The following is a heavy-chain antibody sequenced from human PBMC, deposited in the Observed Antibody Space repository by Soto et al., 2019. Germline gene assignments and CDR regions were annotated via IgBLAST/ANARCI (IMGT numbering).Heavy chain of an antibody. J-gene: IGHJ4*02. CDR3: AKDVDSWTGASYY. Sequence: GGTLRLSCAASGFTFSSNAMTWVRQAPGKGLEWVSTISDDGGRTYHADSVKGRFTISRDNSKNTLYLQMNSLRAEDTAVYFCAKDVDSWTGASYYWGQGTQVTVSS. D-gene: IGHD1-26*01. CDR1: GFTFSSNA. CDR2: ISDDGGRT. V-gene: IGHV3-23*01.